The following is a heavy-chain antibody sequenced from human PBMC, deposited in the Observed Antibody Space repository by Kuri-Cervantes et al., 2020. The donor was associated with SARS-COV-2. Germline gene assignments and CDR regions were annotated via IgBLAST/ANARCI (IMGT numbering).Heavy chain of an antibody. Sequence: ASVKVSCKVSGYTLTELSMHWVRQAPGKGLEWMGGFDPEDGETIYAQKFQGRVTMTTDTSTSTVYMELRSLTSDDTAVYYCARATIPTAVRQEAPFDPWGQGTLVTVSS. V-gene: IGHV1-24*01. CDR1: GYTLTELS. D-gene: IGHD6-25*01. J-gene: IGHJ5*02. CDR2: FDPEDGET. CDR3: ARATIPTAVRQEAPFDP.